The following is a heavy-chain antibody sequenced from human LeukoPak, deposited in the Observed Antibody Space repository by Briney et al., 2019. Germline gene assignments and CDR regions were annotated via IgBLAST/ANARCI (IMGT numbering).Heavy chain of an antibody. CDR3: ARHLEMATIRGVFDI. CDR1: GYTFTNHG. V-gene: IGHV1-69*13. J-gene: IGHJ3*02. CDR2: TIPIFGTT. D-gene: IGHD5-24*01. Sequence: VASVKVSCKTSGYTFTNHGISWVRQAPGQGLEWMGRTIPIFGTTNSVQKFQGRVTITADESTSTAYMELSSLRSEDTAIYYCARHLEMATIRGVFDIWGPGTMVTVSS.